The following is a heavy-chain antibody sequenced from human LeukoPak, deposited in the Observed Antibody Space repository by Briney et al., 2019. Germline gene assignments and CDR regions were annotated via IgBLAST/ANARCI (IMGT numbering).Heavy chain of an antibody. D-gene: IGHD3-9*01. CDR1: GGTFSSYS. CDR3: ARVRDYYDILTGYHNHYGMDV. Sequence: ASVKVSCKASGGTFSSYSISWVRQDPGQGLEWMGGVIPIIGTANYAQKFQGRVTITADESTSTAYMELSSLRSEDTAVYYCARVRDYYDILTGYHNHYGMDVWGKGTTVTVSS. V-gene: IGHV1-69*13. CDR2: VIPIIGTA. J-gene: IGHJ6*04.